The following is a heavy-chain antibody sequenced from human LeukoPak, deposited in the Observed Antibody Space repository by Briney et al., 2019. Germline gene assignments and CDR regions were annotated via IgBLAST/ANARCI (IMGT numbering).Heavy chain of an antibody. J-gene: IGHJ6*03. D-gene: IGHD3-16*01. CDR3: AKGVDASGIYYYFYMDV. V-gene: IGHV3-23*01. Sequence: PAGYLRFSCAASGFTFSSNAMSWVRQAPGKGLEWVSGISGSGGGRYYADSVKGRFTISRDNSKNKLYLQMNNLRAEDTAVYYCAKGVDASGIYYYFYMDVWGKGTTVTVSS. CDR1: GFTFSSNA. CDR2: ISGSGGGR.